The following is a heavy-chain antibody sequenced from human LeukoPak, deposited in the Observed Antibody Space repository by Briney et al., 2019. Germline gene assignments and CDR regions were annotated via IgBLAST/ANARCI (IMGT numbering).Heavy chain of an antibody. CDR1: GGSISSYY. V-gene: IGHV4-4*07. D-gene: IGHD6-13*01. Sequence: PSETLSLTCTVSGGSISSYYWSWLRQPAGKGLEWIGRIYTSGSTNYNPSLKSRVTMSVDTSKNQFSLKLSSVTAADTAVYYCARGPYSSSLGGIDYWGQGTLVTVSS. CDR3: ARGPYSSSLGGIDY. J-gene: IGHJ4*02. CDR2: IYTSGST.